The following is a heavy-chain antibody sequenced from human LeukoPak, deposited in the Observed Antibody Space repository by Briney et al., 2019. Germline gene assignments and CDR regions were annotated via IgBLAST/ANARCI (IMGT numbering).Heavy chain of an antibody. CDR2: INHSGST. CDR1: GGSFSGYY. D-gene: IGHD1-26*01. Sequence: SGTLSLTCAVYGGSFSGYYWSWIRQPPGKGLEWIGEINHSGSTNYNPSLKSRVTISVDTSKNQFSLKLSSVTAADTAVYYCARGAEWELPYYFDYWGQGTLVTVSS. V-gene: IGHV4-34*01. CDR3: ARGAEWELPYYFDY. J-gene: IGHJ4*02.